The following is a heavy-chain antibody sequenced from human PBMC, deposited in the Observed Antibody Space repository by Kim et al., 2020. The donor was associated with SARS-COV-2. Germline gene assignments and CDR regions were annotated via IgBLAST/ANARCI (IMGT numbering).Heavy chain of an antibody. J-gene: IGHJ4*02. CDR2: IGGSDGVV. CDR3: APLHFYSSAH. V-gene: IGHV3-48*03. D-gene: IGHD6-19*01. Sequence: GGSLRLSCTASGLNFYIQYMTWVRQAPGKGLEWVSFIGGSDGVVSYADSVRGRVAISRYNARNTVYLQMNNLRAEDTAIYYCAPLHFYSSAHWGQGTLVTVSS. CDR1: GLNFYIQY.